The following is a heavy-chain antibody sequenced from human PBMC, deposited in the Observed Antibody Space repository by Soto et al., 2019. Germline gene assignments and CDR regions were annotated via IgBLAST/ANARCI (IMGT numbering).Heavy chain of an antibody. D-gene: IGHD3-9*01. V-gene: IGHV3-23*01. CDR2: ISGGGGST. J-gene: IGHJ6*02. CDR1: GFTFSSYA. Sequence: GGSLRLSCAASGFTFSSYAMSWVRQAPGEGLEWVSTISGGGGSTYYADSVKGRLTISRDNSKNTLYLQMNSLRAEDTAVYYCASSLTILDGMDVWGQGTTVTVSS. CDR3: ASSLTILDGMDV.